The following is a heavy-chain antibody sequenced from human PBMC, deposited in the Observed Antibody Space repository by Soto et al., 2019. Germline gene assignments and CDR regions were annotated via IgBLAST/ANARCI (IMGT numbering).Heavy chain of an antibody. CDR1: GFTFSSFA. J-gene: IGHJ5*02. D-gene: IGHD2-2*01. CDR3: AKSFCSSSSCFFVWVDP. CDR2: ISGSGTRT. V-gene: IGHV3-23*01. Sequence: PGGSLRLSCAASGFTFSSFAMSWVRQAPGKGLECLSLISGSGTRTLYAESVKGRFSVSRDNSKNTLFLEMNNLRVDDTAIYYCAKSFCSSSSCFFVWVDPWGPGTLVTVSS.